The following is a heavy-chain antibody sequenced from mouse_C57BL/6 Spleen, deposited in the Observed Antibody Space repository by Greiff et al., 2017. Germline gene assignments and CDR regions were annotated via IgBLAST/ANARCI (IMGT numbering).Heavy chain of an antibody. J-gene: IGHJ4*01. V-gene: IGHV5-4*01. D-gene: IGHD3-3*01. CDR2: ISDGGSYT. Sequence: DVHLVESGGGLVKPGGSLKLSCAASGFTFSSYAMSWVRQTPEKRLEWVATISDGGSYTYYPDNVKGRFTISRDNAKNNLYLQMSHLKSEDTAMYYCARDLGTDAMDYWGQGTSVTVSS. CDR3: ARDLGTDAMDY. CDR1: GFTFSSYA.